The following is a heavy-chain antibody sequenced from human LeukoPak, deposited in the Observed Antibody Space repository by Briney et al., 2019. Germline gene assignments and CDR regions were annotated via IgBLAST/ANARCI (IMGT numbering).Heavy chain of an antibody. CDR3: ARDWPGIDY. CDR2: IYSGGYT. V-gene: IGHV3-23*01. Sequence: GGFLRLSCAASGFTFSYYAMSWVRQGPGKGLEWVSVIYSGGYTGYADSVKGRFSISRDNSQNTVYLQMNSLRVEDTAIYYCARDWPGIDYWGQGTLVIVSS. CDR1: GFTFSYYA. J-gene: IGHJ4*02.